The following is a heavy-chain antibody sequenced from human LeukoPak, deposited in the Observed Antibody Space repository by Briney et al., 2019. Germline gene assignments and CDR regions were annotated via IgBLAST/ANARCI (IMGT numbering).Heavy chain of an antibody. Sequence: ASVKVSCKASGYTFTGYYMHWVRQAPGQGLEWMGWINPNGGGTNYAQKFQGWVTMTRDTSISTAYMELSRLRSDDTAVYYCARGWFGEFRNNYNWFDPWGQGTLVTVSS. V-gene: IGHV1-2*04. CDR1: GYTFTGYY. CDR3: ARGWFGEFRNNYNWFDP. D-gene: IGHD3-10*01. J-gene: IGHJ5*02. CDR2: INPNGGGT.